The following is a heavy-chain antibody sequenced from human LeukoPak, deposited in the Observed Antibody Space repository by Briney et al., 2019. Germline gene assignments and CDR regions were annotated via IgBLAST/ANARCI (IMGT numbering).Heavy chain of an antibody. V-gene: IGHV4-59*01. CDR3: ARGTQSRFGVVYYFDY. D-gene: IGHD3-3*01. J-gene: IGHJ4*02. CDR2: IYYSGST. CDR1: GGSISSYY. Sequence: PSETLSLTCTVSGGSISSYYWSWIRQPPGKGLEWIGYIYYSGSTNYNPSLKSRVTISVDTSKNQFSLKLSSVTAADTAVYYCARGTQSRFGVVYYFDYWGQGTLVTVSS.